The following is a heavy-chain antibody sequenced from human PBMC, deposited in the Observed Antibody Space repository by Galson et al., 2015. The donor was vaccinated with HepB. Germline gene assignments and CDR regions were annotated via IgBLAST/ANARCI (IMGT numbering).Heavy chain of an antibody. V-gene: IGHV3-7*03. CDR2: IKQDGSEK. J-gene: IGHJ6*02. CDR3: ARDQWLDGPTSYYYYGMDV. D-gene: IGHD6-19*01. Sequence: SLRLSCAASGFTFSSYWMSWVRQAPGKGLEWVANIKQDGSEKYYVDSVKGRFTISRDNAKNSLYLQMNSLRAEDTAVYCCARDQWLDGPTSYYYYGMDVWGQGTTDTVSS. CDR1: GFTFSSYW.